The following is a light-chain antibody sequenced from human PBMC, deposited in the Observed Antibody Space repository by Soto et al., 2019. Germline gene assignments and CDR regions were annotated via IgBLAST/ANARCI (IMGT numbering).Light chain of an antibody. CDR3: QTWGSGIVV. CDR2: LNSDGSH. Sequence: QLVLTQSPSASASLGASVKLTCTLSSGHSNYAIAWHQQQSEKGPRYLMKLNSDGSHSKGDGIPDRFSGSSSGAERYLTINGLKTDDEAGYYCQTWGSGIVVFGGGTKHTVL. CDR1: SGHSNYA. J-gene: IGLJ2*01. V-gene: IGLV4-69*01.